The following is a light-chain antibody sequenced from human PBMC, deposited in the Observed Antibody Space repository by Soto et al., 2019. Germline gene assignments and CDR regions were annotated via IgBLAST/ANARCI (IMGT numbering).Light chain of an antibody. Sequence: DIQLTQSPSVLSASVGDTVTITCRASQALSNYLAWYQQKPGKAPDLLINAASSVQSGVPSRFSGSGSGTDFTLTINSLQSEDFATYYCQQYYSYLRTFGQGTKVDI. V-gene: IGKV1-9*01. CDR1: QALSNY. CDR3: QQYYSYLRT. CDR2: AAS. J-gene: IGKJ1*01.